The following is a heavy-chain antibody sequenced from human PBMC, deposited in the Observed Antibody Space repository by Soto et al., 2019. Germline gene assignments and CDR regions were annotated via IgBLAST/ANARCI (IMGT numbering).Heavy chain of an antibody. D-gene: IGHD4-17*01. CDR2: IDWDDDK. Sequence: TLSLTCTFSGFSLSTSGMCVSWIRQPPGKALEWLARIDWDDDKYYSTSLKTRLTISKDTSKNQVVLTMTNMDPVDTATYYCARTASYGDYAYYYYYMDVWGKGTTVTVSS. V-gene: IGHV2-70*11. CDR3: ARTASYGDYAYYYYYMDV. CDR1: GFSLSTSGMC. J-gene: IGHJ6*03.